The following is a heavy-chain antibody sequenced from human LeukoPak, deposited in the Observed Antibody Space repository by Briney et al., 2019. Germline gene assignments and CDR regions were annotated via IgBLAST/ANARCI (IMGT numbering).Heavy chain of an antibody. V-gene: IGHV4-61*08. D-gene: IGHD6-13*01. CDR2: INHSGST. CDR3: ARGRPSFIAAAGPPPMYYFDY. Sequence: PSETLSLTCTVSNGSVSSGGYYWSWIRQPPGKGLEWIGEINHSGSTNYNPSLKSRVTISVDTSKNQFSLKLSSVTAADTAVYYCARGRPSFIAAAGPPPMYYFDYWGQGTLVTVSS. CDR1: NGSVSSGGYY. J-gene: IGHJ4*02.